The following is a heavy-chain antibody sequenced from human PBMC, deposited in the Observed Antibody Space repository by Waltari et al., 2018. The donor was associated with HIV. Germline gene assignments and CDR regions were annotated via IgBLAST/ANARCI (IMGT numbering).Heavy chain of an antibody. CDR2: IYYSGST. Sequence: QVQLQESGPGLVKPSQTLSLTCTVSGGSVSSASHYWSWIRQHPGKGLEWIGYIYYSGSTYYNPSLKSRVIISIDTSQNQFSLELTSVTAADTAVYYCARDSGLYGTYSHGMDVWGQGTTVTVSS. V-gene: IGHV4-31*03. CDR1: GGSVSSASHY. D-gene: IGHD4-17*01. J-gene: IGHJ6*02. CDR3: ARDSGLYGTYSHGMDV.